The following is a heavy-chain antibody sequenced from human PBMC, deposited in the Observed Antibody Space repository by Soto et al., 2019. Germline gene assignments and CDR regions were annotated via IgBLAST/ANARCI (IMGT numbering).Heavy chain of an antibody. Sequence: SSVKASCKASGGTFSSYAISWVRQAPGPALEWMGAIIPIFGTANYAQKFQVRVTITADESTSTAYMELSSLRSEYTAVYHCARDYGYSYGYTQSTFDYWGQGTLVTVSS. CDR3: ARDYGYSYGYTQSTFDY. J-gene: IGHJ4*02. CDR1: GGTFSSYA. D-gene: IGHD5-18*01. CDR2: IIPIFGTA. V-gene: IGHV1-69*13.